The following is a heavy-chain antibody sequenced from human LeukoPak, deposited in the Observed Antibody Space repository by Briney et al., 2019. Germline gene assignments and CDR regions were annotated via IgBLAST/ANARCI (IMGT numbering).Heavy chain of an antibody. CDR3: ARHGRDGDYVAY. CDR2: MYYSGST. Sequence: KPSETPSLTCTVSGGSISSSSYYWGWIPQPPGKGLEWIGSMYYSGSTYYNPSLKSRVTISVDTSKNQFSLKLSSVTAADTAVYYCARHGRDGDYVAYWGQGTLVTVSS. D-gene: IGHD4-17*01. V-gene: IGHV4-39*01. J-gene: IGHJ4*02. CDR1: GGSISSSSYY.